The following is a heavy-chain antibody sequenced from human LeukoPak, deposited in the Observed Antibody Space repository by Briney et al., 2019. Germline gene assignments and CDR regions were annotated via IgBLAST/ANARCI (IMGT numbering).Heavy chain of an antibody. CDR2: INPSGGST. D-gene: IGHD6-13*01. V-gene: IGHV1-46*01. CDR3: ASRAAAGTPYCLY. CDR1: GYTVTGHY. J-gene: IGHJ4*02. Sequence: ASVTASCNASGYTVTGHYIHWVRQAPGQGLEWMGIINPSGGSTSYAQKFQGRVTMTRDTSTSTVYMELSSLRSEDTAVYYCASRAAAGTPYCLYWSEKTLVTVSS.